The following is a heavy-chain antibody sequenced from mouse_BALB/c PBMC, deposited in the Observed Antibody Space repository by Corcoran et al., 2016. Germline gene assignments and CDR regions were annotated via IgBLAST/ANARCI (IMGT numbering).Heavy chain of an antibody. V-gene: IGHV14-3*02. CDR2: IDPANGNT. Sequence: EVQLQQSGAELVKPGASVKLSCTASGFNNKDTYMHWVKQRPEQGLEWIGRIDPANGNTKYDPKFQGKATITADTSSNTAYLQLSSLTSEDTAVYYCAMDYWGQGTSVTVSS. J-gene: IGHJ4*01. CDR3: AMDY. CDR1: GFNNKDTY.